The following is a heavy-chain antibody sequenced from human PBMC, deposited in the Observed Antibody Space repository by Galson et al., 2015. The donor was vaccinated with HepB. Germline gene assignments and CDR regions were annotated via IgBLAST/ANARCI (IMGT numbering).Heavy chain of an antibody. CDR1: GFTFSSYP. V-gene: IGHV3-30*04. Sequence: SLRLSCAASGFTFSSYPMHWVRQAPGKGPEWVAVISYDGSIDYYADSVKGRFTISRDNPKNTVYLQMRSLRPEETAVYYCARGSAAGTWGYGMDGWGQWTTVSVSS. CDR2: ISYDGSID. CDR3: ARGSAAGTWGYGMDG. D-gene: IGHD6-13*01. J-gene: IGHJ6*02.